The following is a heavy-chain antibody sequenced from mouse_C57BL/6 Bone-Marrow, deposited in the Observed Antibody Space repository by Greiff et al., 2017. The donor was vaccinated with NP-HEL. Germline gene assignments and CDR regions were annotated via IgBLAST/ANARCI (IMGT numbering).Heavy chain of an antibody. J-gene: IGHJ3*01. V-gene: IGHV1-81*01. D-gene: IGHD2-1*01. CDR2: IYPRSGNT. Sequence: QVQLKQSGAELARPGASVKLSCKASGYTFTSYGISWVKQRTGQGLEWIGEIYPRSGNTYYNEKFKGKATLTADKSSSTAYMELRSLTSEDSAVYFCARWPLIYYGNYGVYWGQGTRVTVSA. CDR3: ARWPLIYYGNYGVY. CDR1: GYTFTSYG.